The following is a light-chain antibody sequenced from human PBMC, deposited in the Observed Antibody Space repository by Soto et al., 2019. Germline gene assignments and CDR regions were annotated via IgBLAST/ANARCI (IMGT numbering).Light chain of an antibody. V-gene: IGKV3-11*01. CDR1: ESVSDY. CDR2: DTS. J-gene: IGKJ4*01. Sequence: EIVLTQSPATLSLSPGERATLSCRASESVSDYIAWYQQKPGQPPRLVIYDTSKRATGVPARFSGSGSGTDFTLTISSLEPEDFAVYYGQQRTNWLTFGGGTKVEIK. CDR3: QQRTNWLT.